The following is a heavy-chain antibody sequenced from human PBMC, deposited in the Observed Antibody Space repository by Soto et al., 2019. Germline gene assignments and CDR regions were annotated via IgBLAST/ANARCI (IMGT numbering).Heavy chain of an antibody. J-gene: IGHJ6*03. CDR3: AARNEGGSGYRSNWYPPYYYYMYV. CDR2: IYYGGGT. V-gene: IGHV4-59*02. D-gene: IGHD6-13*01. Sequence: SETLSLTCTVSGGSVSSYYWSWIRQPPGKGLEWIGYIYYGGGTNYSPSLKSRVTISFDTSKNQLSLKLSSVTAADTAVYYCAARNEGGSGYRSNWYPPYYYYMYVWGKGTTVTVSS. CDR1: GGSVSSYY.